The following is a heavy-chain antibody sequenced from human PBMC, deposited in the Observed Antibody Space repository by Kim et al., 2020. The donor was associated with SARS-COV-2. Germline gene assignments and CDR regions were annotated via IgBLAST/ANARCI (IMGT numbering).Heavy chain of an antibody. Sequence: SETLSLTCAVYGGSFSGYYWSWIRQPPGKGLEWIGEINHSGSTNYNPSLKSRVTISVDTSKNQFSLKLSSVTAADTAVYYCARELRYFDWLRRGGDWFDPWGQGTLVTVSS. J-gene: IGHJ5*02. V-gene: IGHV4-34*01. D-gene: IGHD3-9*01. CDR1: GGSFSGYY. CDR2: INHSGST. CDR3: ARELRYFDWLRRGGDWFDP.